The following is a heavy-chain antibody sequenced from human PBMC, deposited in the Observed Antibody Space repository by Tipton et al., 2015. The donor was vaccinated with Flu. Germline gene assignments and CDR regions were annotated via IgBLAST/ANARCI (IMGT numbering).Heavy chain of an antibody. D-gene: IGHD3-22*01. CDR2: ISWYGDNI. CDR3: VILGYFVDGFDM. V-gene: IGHV3-9*01. CDR1: GFTFDDYA. Sequence: SLRLSCAGSGFTFDDYAMHWVRQAPGKGLEWVSGISWYGDNIGYADSVKDRFTVSRDNAKNTLYLQMNSLRVEDTALYYCVILGYFVDGFDMWGQGTMVRLF. J-gene: IGHJ3*02.